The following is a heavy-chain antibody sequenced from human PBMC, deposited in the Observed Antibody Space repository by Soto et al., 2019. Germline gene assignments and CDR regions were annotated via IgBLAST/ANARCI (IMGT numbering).Heavy chain of an antibody. CDR2: IYWDDDM. J-gene: IGHJ4*02. CDR1: GFSLTTSGLG. Sequence: QITLNESGPTVVRPTETLTLTCRFSGFSLTTSGLGVCWIRQSPGKAPEWLALIYWDDDMRYSASLKSRLTITQETSKNQVVLTVSDLDPTDTATYYCAHRVLRTVFGLVTTTAIYFDFWGQGTPVAVSS. V-gene: IGHV2-5*02. CDR3: AHRVLRTVFGLVTTTAIYFDF. D-gene: IGHD3-3*01.